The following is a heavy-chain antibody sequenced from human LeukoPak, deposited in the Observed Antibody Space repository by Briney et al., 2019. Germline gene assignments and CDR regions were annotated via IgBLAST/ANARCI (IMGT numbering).Heavy chain of an antibody. CDR2: ISGSGGST. CDR3: ARDIWFDY. J-gene: IGHJ4*02. CDR1: GFTFSSYG. Sequence: GGSQRFSCAASGFTFSSYGMSWVRQAPGKGLEWVSAISGSGGSTYYADSVKGRFTISRDNAKNSLYLQMNSLRAEDTAVYYCARDIWFDYWGQGTLVTVSS. V-gene: IGHV3-23*01.